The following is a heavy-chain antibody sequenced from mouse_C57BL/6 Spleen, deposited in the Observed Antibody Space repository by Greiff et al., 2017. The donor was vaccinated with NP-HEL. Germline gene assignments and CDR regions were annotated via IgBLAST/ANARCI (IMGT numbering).Heavy chain of an antibody. CDR2: IHPNSGST. CDR3: SRRAYSNYEGYFDV. D-gene: IGHD2-5*01. J-gene: IGHJ1*03. CDR1: GYTFTSYW. V-gene: IGHV1-64*01. Sequence: VQLQQPGAELVKPGASVKLSCKASGYTFTSYWMHWVKQRPGQGLEWIGMIHPNSGSTNYNEKFKSKATLTVDKSSSTAYTQLSSRTSEDSAVYYCSRRAYSNYEGYFDVWGTGTTVTVSS.